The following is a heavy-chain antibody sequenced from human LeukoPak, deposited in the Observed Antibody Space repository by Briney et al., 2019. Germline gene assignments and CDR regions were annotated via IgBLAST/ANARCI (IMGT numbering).Heavy chain of an antibody. CDR1: GSTFSSYA. CDR3: RMVAATYDAFDI. Sequence: GGSLRLSCAASGSTFSSYAMSWVRQAPGKGLEWVSAISGSGGSTYYADSVKGRFTISRDNSKNTLYLQMNSLRAEDTAVYYCRMVAATYDAFDIWGQGTMVTVSS. J-gene: IGHJ3*02. D-gene: IGHD2-15*01. V-gene: IGHV3-23*01. CDR2: ISGSGGST.